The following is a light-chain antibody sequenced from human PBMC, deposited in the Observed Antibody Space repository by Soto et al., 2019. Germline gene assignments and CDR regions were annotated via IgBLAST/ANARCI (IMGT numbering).Light chain of an antibody. Sequence: EIVMTQSAGTLSVSPGERATLSCRAGQGVTTNFAWYQQKSGQSPRLLIYDVSIRATGVPARFSGTWSETDCTLTISGLQSEDATVYFCQQYNNWPFSLGQGTRLEIK. CDR1: QGVTTN. CDR2: DVS. CDR3: QQYNNWPFS. J-gene: IGKJ5*01. V-gene: IGKV3-15*01.